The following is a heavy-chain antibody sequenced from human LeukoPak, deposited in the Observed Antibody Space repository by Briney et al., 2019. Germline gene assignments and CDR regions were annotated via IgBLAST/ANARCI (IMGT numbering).Heavy chain of an antibody. CDR2: LYYTGST. CDR1: GGSISRIIYY. D-gene: IGHD3-22*01. J-gene: IGHJ4*02. V-gene: IGHV4-39*01. Sequence: PSLTLSLTCTVSGGSISRIIYYWGWIRQPPGKGLEWIGNLYYTGSTYYTPSLRSRVTISVDTSKNQFSLKLSAVTAADTAVYYCARVVRDGSGYNYYFDYWGQGTLVTVSS. CDR3: ARVVRDGSGYNYYFDY.